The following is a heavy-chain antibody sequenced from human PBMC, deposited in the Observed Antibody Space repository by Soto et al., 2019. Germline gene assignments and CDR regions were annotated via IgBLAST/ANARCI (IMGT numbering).Heavy chain of an antibody. CDR1: GGSMNNDSYY. V-gene: IGHV4-39*01. Sequence: PSETLSLTCSVSGGSMNNDSYYWGWIRQPPGKGLEWIGTIYYTGNTFYNPSLRSRVTISVDTSKNQLSLSLTSLTVADTAVYYCARPRWKDGIKWGRGILVTVS. J-gene: IGHJ4*02. D-gene: IGHD1-1*01. CDR2: IYYTGNT. CDR3: ARPRWKDGIK.